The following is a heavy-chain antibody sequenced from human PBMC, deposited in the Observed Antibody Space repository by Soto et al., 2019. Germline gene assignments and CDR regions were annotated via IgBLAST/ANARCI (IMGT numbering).Heavy chain of an antibody. D-gene: IGHD6-19*01. CDR3: SRYYSGWYVIDV. Sequence: SETLSLTCTVSGGSISSYYWSWIRQPPGKGLEWIGYIYYSGSTNYNPSLKSRVTISVDTSKNQFSLKLSSVTAADTAVYYFSRYYSGWYVIDVWSRRTTVTGSS. CDR2: IYYSGST. J-gene: IGHJ6*03. CDR1: GGSISSYY. V-gene: IGHV4-59*01.